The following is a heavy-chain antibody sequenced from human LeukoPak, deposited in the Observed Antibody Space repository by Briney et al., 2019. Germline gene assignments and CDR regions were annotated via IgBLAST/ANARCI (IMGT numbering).Heavy chain of an antibody. Sequence: PGGSLRLSCAASGFTFSNYDMHWVRQVPGKGLEWVSSIGTIGDTYYPGSVKGRFTISRENAKNSLYLQVNSLRAGDTAVYYCARGGAGNSVDDAYDIWGQGTMVTVSA. V-gene: IGHV3-13*01. CDR1: GFTFSNYD. CDR3: ARGGAGNSVDDAYDI. CDR2: IGTIGDT. D-gene: IGHD2/OR15-2a*01. J-gene: IGHJ3*02.